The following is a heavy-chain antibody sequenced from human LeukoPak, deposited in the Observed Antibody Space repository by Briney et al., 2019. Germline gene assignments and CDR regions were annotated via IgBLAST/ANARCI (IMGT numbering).Heavy chain of an antibody. J-gene: IGHJ4*02. CDR2: IHTSGSI. Sequence: SETLSLTCTFSGGSISSYYWSWIRQPAGKGLEWIGRIHTSGSINYNPSLKSRVTISVDTSKNQFSLKLSSVTAADTAVYYCARDYKTAFWYSSSWYDYWGQGTLVTVSS. CDR1: GGSISSYY. V-gene: IGHV4-4*07. CDR3: ARDYKTAFWYSSSWYDY. D-gene: IGHD6-13*01.